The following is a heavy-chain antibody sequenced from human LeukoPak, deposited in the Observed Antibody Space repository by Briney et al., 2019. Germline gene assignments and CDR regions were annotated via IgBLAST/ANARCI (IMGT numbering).Heavy chain of an antibody. CDR2: IYYSGST. V-gene: IGHV4-30-4*08. D-gene: IGHD3-10*01. CDR3: ARDRSITMVRGTDGFDP. J-gene: IGHJ5*02. Sequence: SETLSLTCTVSGGSISSGDYYWSWLRQLPGKGLEWIGYIYYSGSTYYNPSLKSRVTISVDTSKNQFSLKLSSVTAADTAVYYCARDRSITMVRGTDGFDPWGQGTLVTVSS. CDR1: GGSISSGDYY.